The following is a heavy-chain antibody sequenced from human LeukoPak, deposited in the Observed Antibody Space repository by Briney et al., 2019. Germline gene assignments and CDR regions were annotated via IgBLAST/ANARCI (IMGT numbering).Heavy chain of an antibody. CDR3: TRDDRVYCSGGSCYGYYFDY. CDR2: IRQDGSEK. Sequence: GGSLRLSCAASGFTFSSYWMSWVRQAPGKGLGWVDNIRQDGSEKHYVDSVKGRLTISRDNAKNSLYLQMNSLRAEDTAVYYCTRDDRVYCSGGSCYGYYFDYWGQGTLVTVSS. D-gene: IGHD2-15*01. V-gene: IGHV3-7*05. CDR1: GFTFSSYW. J-gene: IGHJ4*02.